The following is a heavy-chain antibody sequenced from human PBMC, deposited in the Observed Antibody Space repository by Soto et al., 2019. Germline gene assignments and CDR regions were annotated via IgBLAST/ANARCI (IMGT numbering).Heavy chain of an antibody. CDR2: IIPILGIA. CDR1: GGTFSSYT. Sequence: QVQLVQSGAEVKKPGSSVKVSCKASGGTFSSYTISWVRQAPGQGLEWMGRIIPILGIANYAQKFQGRVTITADKSTSTAHMELSSLRSEDTAAYYCARDRAVYWFDPWGQGTLVTVSS. CDR3: ARDRAVYWFDP. J-gene: IGHJ5*02. D-gene: IGHD6-19*01. V-gene: IGHV1-69*08.